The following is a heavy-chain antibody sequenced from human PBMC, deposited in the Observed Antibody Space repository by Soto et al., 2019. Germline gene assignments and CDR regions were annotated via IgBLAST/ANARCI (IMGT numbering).Heavy chain of an antibody. D-gene: IGHD3-16*01. V-gene: IGHV4-59*08. CDR1: GGSISGYY. CDR2: VYYSGTT. CDR3: ARFFGGGFGGVSSSSHYIDV. J-gene: IGHJ6*03. Sequence: QVQLQESGPGLVKPSETLSLTCTVSGGSISGYYWSWIRQSPGKGLEWIGYVYYSGTTNYNPSLKSRVTTQVDTSRNHFPLNVTPVPAADPAVYYCARFFGGGFGGVSSSSHYIDVGGRGPPVPVSS.